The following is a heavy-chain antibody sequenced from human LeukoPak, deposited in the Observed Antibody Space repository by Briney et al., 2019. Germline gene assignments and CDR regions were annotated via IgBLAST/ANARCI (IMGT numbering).Heavy chain of an antibody. CDR3: ARDLVTMVRGAFDP. CDR1: VCTFTSYG. Sequence: ASVTVSLKCSVCTFTSYGFSWVRQAPAQGLEGMGWISACNGNTNYAQKLQGRVTMTTDTSTSTAYMELRSLRSDDTAVYYCARDLVTMVRGAFDPWGQGTLVTVSS. V-gene: IGHV1-18*01. J-gene: IGHJ5*02. D-gene: IGHD3-10*01. CDR2: ISACNGNT.